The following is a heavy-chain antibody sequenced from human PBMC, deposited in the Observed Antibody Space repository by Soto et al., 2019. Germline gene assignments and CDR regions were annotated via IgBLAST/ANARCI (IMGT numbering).Heavy chain of an antibody. D-gene: IGHD3-16*01. CDR2: IYDTVTT. J-gene: IGHJ5*02. CDR1: GGSISSNEW. Sequence: QVQLQKSGPGLVKPSGTLSLTCAISGGSISSNEWWSWVRQPPGKGLEWIGEIYDTVTTNYNPSLKSRATISIDKSKPQFSLKLTSLTAADTAVYYCARAVPFCLGPWGQGTLVTVSS. CDR3: ARAVPFCLGP. V-gene: IGHV4-4*02.